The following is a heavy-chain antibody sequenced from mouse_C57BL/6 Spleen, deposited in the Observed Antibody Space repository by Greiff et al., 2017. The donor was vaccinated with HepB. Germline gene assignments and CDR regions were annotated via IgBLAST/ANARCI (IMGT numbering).Heavy chain of an antibody. CDR2: IHPNSGST. CDR3: ARDYYGSSYDAMDY. V-gene: IGHV1-64*01. D-gene: IGHD1-1*01. J-gene: IGHJ4*01. CDR1: GYTFTSYW. Sequence: VKLQQPGAELVKPGASVKLSCKASGYTFTSYWMHWVKQRPGQGLEWIGMIHPNSGSTNYNEKFKSKATLTVDKSSSTAYMQLSSLTSEDSAVYYCARDYYGSSYDAMDYWGQGTSVTVSS.